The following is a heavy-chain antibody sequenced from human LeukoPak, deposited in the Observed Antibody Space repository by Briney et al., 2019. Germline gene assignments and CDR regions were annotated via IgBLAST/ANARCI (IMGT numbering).Heavy chain of an antibody. CDR3: AREPSTLGRDYYYGMDV. Sequence: SETLSLTCAVYGGSFSGYYWSWIRQPPGKGLEWIGEINHSGSTNYNPSLKSRVTISVDTSKNQFSLKLSSVTAADTAVYYCAREPSTLGRDYYYGMDVWGQGTTVTVSS. V-gene: IGHV4-34*01. D-gene: IGHD2-15*01. CDR2: INHSGST. CDR1: GGSFSGYY. J-gene: IGHJ6*02.